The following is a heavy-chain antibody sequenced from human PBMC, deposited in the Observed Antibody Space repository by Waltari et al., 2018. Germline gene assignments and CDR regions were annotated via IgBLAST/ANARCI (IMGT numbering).Heavy chain of an antibody. D-gene: IGHD1-26*01. CDR2: IYSGGST. J-gene: IGHJ4*02. V-gene: IGHV3-23*03. Sequence: EVQLLESGGGLVQPGGSLRLSCAASGFTFSSYAMRWVRQAPGKGLEWVSVIYSGGSTYYADSVKGRFTISRDNSKNTLYLQMNSLRAEDTAVYYCAKAAGTQNDYWGQGTLVTVSS. CDR1: GFTFSSYA. CDR3: AKAAGTQNDY.